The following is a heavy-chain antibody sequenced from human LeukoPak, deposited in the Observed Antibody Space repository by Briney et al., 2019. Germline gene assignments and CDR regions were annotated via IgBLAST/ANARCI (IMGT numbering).Heavy chain of an antibody. CDR3: ARGRLKRVPFTKVAGALDY. D-gene: IGHD6-19*01. Sequence: ASVKVSCKASGYTFRNYGITWVRQAPGQGLEWMGWIGTYNGNTDYAQKFRGRVIMTADTSTTAAHMELRSLRSDDTAVYYCARGRLKRVPFTKVAGALDYWGQGTRVTVSS. CDR2: IGTYNGNT. V-gene: IGHV1-18*01. CDR1: GYTFRNYG. J-gene: IGHJ4*02.